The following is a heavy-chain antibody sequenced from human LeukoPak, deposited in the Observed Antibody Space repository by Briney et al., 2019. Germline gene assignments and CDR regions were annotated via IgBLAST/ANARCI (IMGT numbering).Heavy chain of an antibody. V-gene: IGHV3-23*01. J-gene: IGHJ3*02. CDR3: AKDQVISGSEASDI. D-gene: IGHD2-21*01. CDR2: ISGSANRT. Sequence: GGSLRLSCAVSGFTFTSYAISWVRQAPGKGLEWVSTISGSANRTYYADSVKGRFTLSRDKSKNTVYLQMDSLRVADRAVYYCAKDQVISGSEASDIWGQGTMVTVSS. CDR1: GFTFTSYA.